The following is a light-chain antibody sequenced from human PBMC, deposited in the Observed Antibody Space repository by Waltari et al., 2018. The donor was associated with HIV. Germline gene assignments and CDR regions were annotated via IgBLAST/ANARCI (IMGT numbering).Light chain of an antibody. J-gene: IGKJ1*01. Sequence: EIVMTQSPDTLSVSPGDRATLSCRASQSVGGNLAWYQVRPGQTPSLLIYGSTSRTTGFPARFSCRGSGTEFTLTISGLQSEDFAIYYCQQYNELPQTFGQGTRV. CDR3: QQYNELPQT. V-gene: IGKV3-15*01. CDR2: GST. CDR1: QSVGGN.